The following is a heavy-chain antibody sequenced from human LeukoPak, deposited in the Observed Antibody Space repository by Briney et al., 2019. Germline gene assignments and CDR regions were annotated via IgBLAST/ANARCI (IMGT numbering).Heavy chain of an antibody. CDR1: GGSFSGYY. CDR3: ARTGYSSSWLRS. Sequence: SETLSLICAVYGGSFSGYYWSWIRQPPGKGLEWIGEINHSGSTNYNPSLKSRVTISVDTSKNQFSLKLSSVTAADTAVYYCARTGYSSSWLRSWGQGTLVTVSS. V-gene: IGHV4-34*01. D-gene: IGHD6-13*01. CDR2: INHSGST. J-gene: IGHJ4*02.